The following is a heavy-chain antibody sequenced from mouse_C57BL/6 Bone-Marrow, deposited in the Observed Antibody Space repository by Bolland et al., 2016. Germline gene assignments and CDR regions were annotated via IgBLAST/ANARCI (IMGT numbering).Heavy chain of an antibody. Sequence: QKFKGKATLTVDTSSSTAYMQLSSLTSEDSAVYYCARELRWVLFDYWGQGTLV. V-gene: IGHV1-50*01. CDR3: ARELRWVLFDY. J-gene: IGHJ3*01. D-gene: IGHD1-1*01.